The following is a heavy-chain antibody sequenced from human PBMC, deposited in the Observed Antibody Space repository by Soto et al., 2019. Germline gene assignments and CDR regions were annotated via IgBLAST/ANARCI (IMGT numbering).Heavy chain of an antibody. Sequence: EVQLVESGGGLVQPGGSLRLSCAASGFTFRNYWMHWVRQAPGKGLVWVSRVNSDGDTTYYADSVKGRFTISRDTAKNTLQLQINSLGAEETAVYYCASNYAYAEGYYFFGIDVWGQGTTVTVSS. V-gene: IGHV3-74*01. D-gene: IGHD3-16*01. J-gene: IGHJ6*02. CDR1: GFTFRNYW. CDR2: VNSDGDTT. CDR3: ASNYAYAEGYYFFGIDV.